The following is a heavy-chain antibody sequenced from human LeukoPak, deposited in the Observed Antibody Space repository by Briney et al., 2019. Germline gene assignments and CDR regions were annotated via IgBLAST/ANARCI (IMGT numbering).Heavy chain of an antibody. CDR2: INHSGST. Sequence: SETLSLTCAVYGGSFSGYYWSWIRQPPGKGLEWIGEINHSGSTNYNPSLESRVTISVDTSKNQFSLKLSSVTAADTAVYYCARAASAAGTRWFDPWGQGTLVTVSS. V-gene: IGHV4-34*01. D-gene: IGHD6-13*01. CDR3: ARAASAAGTRWFDP. J-gene: IGHJ5*02. CDR1: GGSFSGYY.